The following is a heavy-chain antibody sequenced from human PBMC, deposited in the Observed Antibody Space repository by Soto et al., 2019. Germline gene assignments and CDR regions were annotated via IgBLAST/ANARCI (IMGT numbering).Heavy chain of an antibody. Sequence: EVQLLESGGGLVQPGGSLGLSCAASGFTFSTYAMSWVRQAPGKGLEWVSTISATDGGTYYADSVTGRFTISRDNSKNTRALQMNRLRADDTAVDYCANGESSGWPAFDYWGQGTLVTFSS. CDR2: ISATDGGT. CDR3: ANGESSGWPAFDY. CDR1: GFTFSTYA. J-gene: IGHJ4*02. V-gene: IGHV3-23*01. D-gene: IGHD6-19*01.